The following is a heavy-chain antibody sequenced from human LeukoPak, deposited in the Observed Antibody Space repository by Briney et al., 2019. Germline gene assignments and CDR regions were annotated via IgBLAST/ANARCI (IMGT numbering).Heavy chain of an antibody. D-gene: IGHD1-26*01. J-gene: IGHJ2*01. V-gene: IGHV4-39*07. Sequence: PSETLSLTCTVSGGSISSSSYYWGWIRQPPGKGLEWIGSIYYSGSTYYNPSIKSRVTISVDTSKNQFSLRLSPVTAADTAVYYCARAGGSYLGYWYFDLWGRGTLVTVSS. CDR1: GGSISSSSYY. CDR2: IYYSGST. CDR3: ARAGGSYLGYWYFDL.